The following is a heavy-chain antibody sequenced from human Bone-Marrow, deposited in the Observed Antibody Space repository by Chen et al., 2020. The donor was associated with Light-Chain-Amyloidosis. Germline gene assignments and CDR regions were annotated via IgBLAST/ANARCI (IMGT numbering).Heavy chain of an antibody. CDR3: ARGGTGRTRCSFDFDY. D-gene: IGHD1-7*01. CDR2: INHSGST. V-gene: IGHV4-34*01. J-gene: IGHJ4*02. CDR1: GGSFSGYY. Sequence: QVQLQQWGAGLLKPSETLSLTCAVYGGSFSGYYWSWIRQPPGKGLEWIGEINHSGSTNYNPSLKSRVTISVDTSKNQFFLKLSSVTAADTAVYYCARGGTGRTRCSFDFDYWGQGTLVTVSS.